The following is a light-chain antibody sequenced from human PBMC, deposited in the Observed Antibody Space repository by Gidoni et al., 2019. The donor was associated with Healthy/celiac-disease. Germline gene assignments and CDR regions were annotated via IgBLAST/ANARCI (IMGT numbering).Light chain of an antibody. CDR1: QGISSY. CDR3: QQLNSYLIT. CDR2: AAS. Sequence: DSQLTPSPSFLSASVGDRVTITCRASQGISSYLDWYQQKPGKAPKLLIYAASTLQSGVPSRFSGSGSGTEFTLTISSLQSEDFATYYCQQLNSYLITFGQGTRLEIK. J-gene: IGKJ5*01. V-gene: IGKV1-9*01.